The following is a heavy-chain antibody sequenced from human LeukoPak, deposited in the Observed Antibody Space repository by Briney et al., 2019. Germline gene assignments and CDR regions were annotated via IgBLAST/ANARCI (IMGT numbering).Heavy chain of an antibody. CDR3: ARGGPKRRDGYNPEFDY. V-gene: IGHV1-8*03. J-gene: IGHJ4*02. D-gene: IGHD5-24*01. CDR2: MNPNSGNT. CDR1: GYTFTSYD. Sequence: ASVKVSCKASGYTFTSYDINWVRQATGEGLEWMGWMNPNSGNTGYAQKFQGRVTITRNTSISTAYMELSSLRSEDTAVYYCARGGPKRRDGYNPEFDYWGQETLVTVSS.